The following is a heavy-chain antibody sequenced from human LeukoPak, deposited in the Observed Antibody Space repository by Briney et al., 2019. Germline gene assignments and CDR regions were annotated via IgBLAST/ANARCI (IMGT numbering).Heavy chain of an antibody. CDR1: GFTFSSYG. CDR3: VKGGDYYYYGMDV. J-gene: IGHJ6*02. V-gene: IGHV3-30*02. Sequence: GGSLRLSCAASGFTFSSYGMHWVRQAPGKGLEWVAFIRYDGSNKYYADSVKGRFTISRDNSKNTLYLQMNSLRAEDTAVYYCVKGGDYYYYGMDVWGQGTTVTVSS. CDR2: IRYDGSNK.